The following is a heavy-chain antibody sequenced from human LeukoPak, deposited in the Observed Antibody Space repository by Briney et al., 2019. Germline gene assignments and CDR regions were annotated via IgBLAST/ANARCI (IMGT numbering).Heavy chain of an antibody. CDR2: IIPILGIA. CDR1: GGTFSSYA. J-gene: IGHJ6*02. D-gene: IGHD5-12*01. CDR3: ARSDIVATIPYGMDV. Sequence: SVKVSCKASGGTFSSYAISWVRQAPGQGLEWMGRIIPILGIANYAQKFQGRVTITADKSTSTAYMELSSLRSEDTAVYYCARSDIVATIPYGMDVWGQGTTVTVSS. V-gene: IGHV1-69*04.